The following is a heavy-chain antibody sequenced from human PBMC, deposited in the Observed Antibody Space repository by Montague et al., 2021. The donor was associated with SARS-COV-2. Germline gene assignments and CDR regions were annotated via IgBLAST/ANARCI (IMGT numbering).Heavy chain of an antibody. CDR2: MSDSGTA. D-gene: IGHD1-7*01. J-gene: IGHJ6*02. CDR1: GGSISTYY. CDR3: ARNPDRDLLTGTTTYGLGV. Sequence: SETLSLTCSVSGGSISTYYWSWIRQPPGKGLEWIGWMSDSGTAKYNPSLDSRDTIIIDKSKNQFSLKLTSVTPADTAQYYCARNPDRDLLTGTTTYGLGVWGQGTTVSVSS. V-gene: IGHV4-59*01.